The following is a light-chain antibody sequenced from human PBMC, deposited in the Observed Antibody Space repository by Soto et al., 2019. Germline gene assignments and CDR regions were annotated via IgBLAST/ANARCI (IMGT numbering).Light chain of an antibody. CDR3: CSYVSFSLV. CDR1: TSHFGSDDL. Sequence: QSALTQPASVSGSPGHSITISCTGTTSHFGSDDLVSWYQQHPGKSPKLIIYEGSKRPSGVSDRFSGSKSGNTASLTIPGLQAEDEADYHCCSYVSFSLVFGTGTKVNVL. J-gene: IGLJ1*01. CDR2: EGS. V-gene: IGLV2-23*01.